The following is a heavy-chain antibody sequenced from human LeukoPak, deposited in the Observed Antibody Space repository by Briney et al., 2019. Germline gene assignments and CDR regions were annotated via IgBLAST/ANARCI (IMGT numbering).Heavy chain of an antibody. CDR3: TSERVVPAALDAFDI. D-gene: IGHD2-2*01. V-gene: IGHV3-30*02. J-gene: IGHJ3*02. CDR1: GFPFSGYT. Sequence: GGSLRLSCETSGFPFSGYTVHWVRQAPGKGLEWVAFIRYDGSNKYYADSVKGRFTISRDNSKNTLYLQMNSLRAEDTAVYYCTSERVVPAALDAFDIWGQGTMVTVSS. CDR2: IRYDGSNK.